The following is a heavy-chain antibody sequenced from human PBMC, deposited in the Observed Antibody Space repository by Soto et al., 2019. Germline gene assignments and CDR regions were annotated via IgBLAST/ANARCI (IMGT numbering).Heavy chain of an antibody. V-gene: IGHV3-48*02. CDR1: GFTFSIYA. D-gene: IGHD3-3*01. CDR3: AREDETYDFWNGYYDY. J-gene: IGHJ4*02. CDR2: ISSSSSTI. Sequence: AGSLRLSCAASGFTFSIYAMNWVRQAPGKGLEWVSYISSSSSTIYYADSVKGRFTISRDNAKNSLYLQMNSLRDEDTAVYYCAREDETYDFWNGYYDYWGQGTLVTVSS.